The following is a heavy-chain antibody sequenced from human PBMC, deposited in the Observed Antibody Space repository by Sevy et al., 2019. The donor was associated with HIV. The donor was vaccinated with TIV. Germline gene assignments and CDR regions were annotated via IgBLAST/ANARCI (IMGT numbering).Heavy chain of an antibody. V-gene: IGHV3-11*01. Sequence: GGSLRLSCAASGFTLSDYYMSWVRQAPGKGLEWVSYISGSGSDIYYADSVKGRFSVSRDNAKNSLYLQMNSLRAEDTAVYYCARDHVKDGDLGDYYYFAMDVWGQGTTVTVSS. J-gene: IGHJ6*02. CDR3: ARDHVKDGDLGDYYYFAMDV. CDR2: ISGSGSDI. D-gene: IGHD4-17*01. CDR1: GFTLSDYY.